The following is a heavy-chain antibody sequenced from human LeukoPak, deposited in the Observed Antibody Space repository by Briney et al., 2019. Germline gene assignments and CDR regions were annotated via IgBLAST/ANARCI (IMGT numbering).Heavy chain of an antibody. CDR3: ARDVTSIVVVTANYGDQIGDAFDI. Sequence: SVKVSCKASGGTFRSYAISWVRQAPGQGLEWMGGIIPIFGTANYAQKFQGRVTITTDESTSTAYMELSSLRSEDTAVYYCARDVTSIVVVTANYGDQIGDAFDIWGYGTMVTISS. V-gene: IGHV1-69*05. D-gene: IGHD2-21*02. CDR2: IIPIFGTA. J-gene: IGHJ3*02. CDR1: GGTFRSYA.